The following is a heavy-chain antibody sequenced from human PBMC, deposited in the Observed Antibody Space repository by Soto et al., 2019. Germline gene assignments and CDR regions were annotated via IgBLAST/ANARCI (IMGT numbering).Heavy chain of an antibody. D-gene: IGHD2-2*01. CDR2: IYYSGST. V-gene: IGHV4-39*01. CDR3: ASVYCISTSCYARLGSAFDI. Sequence: QLQLQESGPGLVKPSETLSLTCTVSGGSISSSSYYWGWIRQPPGKGLEWIGSIYYSGSTYYNPSLKSRVTISVDTSKNQFSLQLSSVTAADTAVYYCASVYCISTSCYARLGSAFDIWGQGTMVTVSS. J-gene: IGHJ3*02. CDR1: GGSISSSSYY.